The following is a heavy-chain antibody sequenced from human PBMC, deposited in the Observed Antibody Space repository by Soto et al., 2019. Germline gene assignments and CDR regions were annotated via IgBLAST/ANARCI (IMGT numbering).Heavy chain of an antibody. CDR2: IIPIFGTA. CDR3: ARFKFGGVIVGWFDP. D-gene: IGHD3-16*02. CDR1: GGTFSSYA. Sequence: QVQLVQSGAEVKKPGSSVKVSCKASGGTFSSYAISWVRQAPGQGLEWMGGIIPIFGTANYAQKFQGRVTITAAESTATAYMELSSLRSEDTSVYYCARFKFGGVIVGWFDPWGQGTLVNVSS. V-gene: IGHV1-69*12. J-gene: IGHJ5*02.